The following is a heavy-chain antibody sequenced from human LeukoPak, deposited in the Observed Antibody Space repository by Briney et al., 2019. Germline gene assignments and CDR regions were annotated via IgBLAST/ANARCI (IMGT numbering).Heavy chain of an antibody. Sequence: ETGGSLRLSCAASGFTFSDFYMSWIRQAPGKGLEWLSDISSSSTDTNYADSVRGRFTISRDNAKNSLFLQLNSLRAEDTAVYYCAKRLLYSYGPGFDYWGQGTLVTVSS. J-gene: IGHJ4*02. CDR3: AKRLLYSYGPGFDY. CDR2: ISSSSTDT. D-gene: IGHD5-18*01. V-gene: IGHV3-11*03. CDR1: GFTFSDFY.